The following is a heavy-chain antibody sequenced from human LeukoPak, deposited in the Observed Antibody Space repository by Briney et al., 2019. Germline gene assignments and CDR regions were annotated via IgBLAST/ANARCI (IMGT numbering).Heavy chain of an antibody. J-gene: IGHJ4*02. CDR3: ARGGKLLRLGDY. CDR2: INHSGST. Sequence: SETLSLTCAVYGGSFSGYYWSWIRQPPGKGLEWIGEINHSGSTNYNPSHKSRLTISVDTSKNQFSLKLSSVPAADTAVYYCARGGKLLRLGDYWGQGNLVTVSP. V-gene: IGHV4-34*01. D-gene: IGHD3-16*01. CDR1: GGSFSGYY.